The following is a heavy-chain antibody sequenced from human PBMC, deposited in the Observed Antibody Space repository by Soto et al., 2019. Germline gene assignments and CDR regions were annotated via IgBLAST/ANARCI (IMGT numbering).Heavy chain of an antibody. CDR2: ITDYNGST. CDR3: ATRDPGHY. J-gene: IGHJ4*02. V-gene: IGHV1-18*04. CDR1: GYTFINYG. Sequence: ASVKVSCKASGYTFINYGIIWVRQAPGQGLEWMGWITDYNGSTKYARKFQDRVTMTTDTSTSTAYMELSSLRSEDTAVYYCATRDPGHYWGQGTLVTVSS.